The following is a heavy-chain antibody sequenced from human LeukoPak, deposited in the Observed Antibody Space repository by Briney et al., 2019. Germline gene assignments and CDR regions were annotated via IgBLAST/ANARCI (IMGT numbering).Heavy chain of an antibody. Sequence: GGTLRLSCAASGFTFSSYGMSWVRQAPGKGLEWVAATSSSDSGKYHADLVKGRFTISRDNSKNTLYLQMNSLRGEDTAVYYCARDQAGSGHYADYWGQGTLVTVSS. CDR3: ARDQAGSGHYADY. CDR1: GFTFSSYG. V-gene: IGHV3-23*01. CDR2: TSSSDSGK. J-gene: IGHJ4*02. D-gene: IGHD3-10*01.